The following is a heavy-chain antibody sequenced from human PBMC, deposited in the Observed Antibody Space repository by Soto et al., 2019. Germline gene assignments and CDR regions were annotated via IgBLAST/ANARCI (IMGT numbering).Heavy chain of an antibody. CDR1: GYTFTGYY. Sequence: GASVKVSCKASGYTFTGYYMHWVRQAPGQGLEWMGWINPNSGGTSYAQKFQGWVTMTRDTSISTAYMELSRLRSDDTAVYYCARARYCSGGSCANNRIDSFDYWGQGTLVTVSS. CDR2: INPNSGGT. CDR3: ARARYCSGGSCANNRIDSFDY. J-gene: IGHJ4*02. D-gene: IGHD2-15*01. V-gene: IGHV1-2*04.